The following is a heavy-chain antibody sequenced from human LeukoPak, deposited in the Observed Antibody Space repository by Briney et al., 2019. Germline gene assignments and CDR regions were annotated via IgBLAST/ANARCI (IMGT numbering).Heavy chain of an antibody. J-gene: IGHJ5*02. Sequence: GGSLRLSCAASGFSFSGYYMSWIRQAPGKGLEWVSCISSGSSYTNYTDSVKGRFTISRDNAKRSLYLQMNSLTAEDTAVYYCARSGGTYGWFDPWGQGTLVTVSS. CDR3: ARSGGTYGWFDP. CDR2: ISSGSSYT. D-gene: IGHD1-26*01. V-gene: IGHV3-11*03. CDR1: GFSFSGYY.